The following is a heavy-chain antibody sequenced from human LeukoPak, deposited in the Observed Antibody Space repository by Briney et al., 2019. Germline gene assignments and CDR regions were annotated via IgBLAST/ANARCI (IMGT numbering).Heavy chain of an antibody. CDR2: IGTAGDT. V-gene: IGHV3-13*01. CDR1: GFTFSSYD. J-gene: IGHJ3*02. Sequence: PGGSLRLSCAASGFTFSSYDMHWVRQATGKGLEWVSAIGTAGDTYYPGSVKGRFTISRENAKNSLYLQMNSLRAGDTAVYYCARAGLLDAFDIWGQGTMVTVSS. D-gene: IGHD1-26*01. CDR3: ARAGLLDAFDI.